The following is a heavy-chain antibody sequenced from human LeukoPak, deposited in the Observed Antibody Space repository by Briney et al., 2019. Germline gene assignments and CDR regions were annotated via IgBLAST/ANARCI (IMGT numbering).Heavy chain of an antibody. CDR2: FDPEDGET. CDR3: ATRSLWSRRFDY. J-gene: IGHJ4*02. D-gene: IGHD3-10*01. CDR1: GYTLTELS. Sequence: GASVKVSCKVSGYTLTELSMHWVRQAPGKGLEWMGGFDPEDGETIYAQKFQGRVTMTEDTSTDTAYMELSGLRSEDTAVYYCATRSLWSRRFDYWGQGTLVTVSS. V-gene: IGHV1-24*01.